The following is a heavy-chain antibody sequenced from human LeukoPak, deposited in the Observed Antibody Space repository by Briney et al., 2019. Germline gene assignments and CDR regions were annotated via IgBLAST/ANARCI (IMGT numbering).Heavy chain of an antibody. D-gene: IGHD3-9*01. CDR2: ISSSDTI. V-gene: IGHV3-48*04. J-gene: IGHJ4*02. Sequence: PGGSLRLSCAASGFTFSSYSMNWVRQAPGKGLEWVSYISSSDTIYYADSVKGRFTISRDNAKNSLHLQMNSLRAEDTAVYYCVRDHDILTDYQYYFDYWGQGTLVTVSS. CDR3: VRDHDILTDYQYYFDY. CDR1: GFTFSSYS.